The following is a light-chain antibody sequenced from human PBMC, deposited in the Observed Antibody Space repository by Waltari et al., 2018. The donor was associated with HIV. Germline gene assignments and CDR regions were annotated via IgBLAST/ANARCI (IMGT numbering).Light chain of an antibody. J-gene: IGLJ2*01. CDR1: RSNIGARS. V-gene: IGLV1-51*01. Sequence: QSVLTQPPSVSAAPGQKVTISCSGSRSNIGARSVSWSQQLPGTAPKLLIYDNDKRPSGIADRFSGSKSGTSAALGITGLQTGDEAVYYCGTWDTSLSSGEVFGGGTKLTVL. CDR3: GTWDTSLSSGEV. CDR2: DND.